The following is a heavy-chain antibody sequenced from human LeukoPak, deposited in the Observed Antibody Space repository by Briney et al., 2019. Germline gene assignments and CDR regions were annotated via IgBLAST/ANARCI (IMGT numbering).Heavy chain of an antibody. CDR2: IDARSGIT. CDR1: GFTFTIFG. D-gene: IGHD3-3*01. CDR3: ARTYDFGRGPPGDAFDN. Sequence: GSLRLSCAASGFTFTIFGLNWVRQAPGKGPEWVSYIDARSGITYYADSVQGRFTISRDDARESVFLQMDGLRVGDTAVYYCARTYDFGRGPPGDAFDNWGPGTWVIVSA. V-gene: IGHV3-48*01. J-gene: IGHJ3*02.